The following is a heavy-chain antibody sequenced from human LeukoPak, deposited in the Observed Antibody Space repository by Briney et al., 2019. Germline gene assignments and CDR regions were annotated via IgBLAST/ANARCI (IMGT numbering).Heavy chain of an antibody. J-gene: IGHJ3*02. V-gene: IGHV4-59*08. CDR2: IYYSGST. CDR1: GGSISSYY. Sequence: SETLSLTCTVSGGSISSYYWSWLRQPPGKGLEWIGYIYYSGSTNYNPSLKSRVTISVDTSKNQFSLKLSSVTAADTAVYYCARRDDIWGQGTMVTVSS. CDR3: ARRDDI.